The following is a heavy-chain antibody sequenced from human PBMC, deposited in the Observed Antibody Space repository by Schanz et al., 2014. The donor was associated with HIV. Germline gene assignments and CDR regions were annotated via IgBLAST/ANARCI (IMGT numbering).Heavy chain of an antibody. D-gene: IGHD5-12*01. J-gene: IGHJ4*02. CDR2: IYHSGNT. CDR3: ARAKWPPRNRHFDF. Sequence: QVQLQESGPGLVKPSQTLSLTCTVSGGSISSGDYYWSWIRQPPGKGLECIGYIYHSGNTYYNPSLKSRFPMSVTTSKTQFPWKLDSVTAADTAVYYCARAKWPPRNRHFDFWGQGNLVTVS. V-gene: IGHV4-30-4*01. CDR1: GGSISSGDYY.